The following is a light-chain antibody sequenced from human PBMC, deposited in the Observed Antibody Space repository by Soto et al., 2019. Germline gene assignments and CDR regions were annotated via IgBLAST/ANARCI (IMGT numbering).Light chain of an antibody. CDR1: QTVSSSY. Sequence: EIVLTQSPSTLSLSPGERATLSCRASQTVSSSYLAWYQQKPGQAPRLLIFGASRRATDIPDRFSGSGSGTDFTLTISRLEPEDFAVYYCQQYGSSVYTFGQGTKLEIK. CDR3: QQYGSSVYT. J-gene: IGKJ2*01. V-gene: IGKV3-20*01. CDR2: GAS.